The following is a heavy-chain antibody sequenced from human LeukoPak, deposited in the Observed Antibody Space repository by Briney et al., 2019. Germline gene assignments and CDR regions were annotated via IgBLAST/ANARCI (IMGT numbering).Heavy chain of an antibody. CDR3: ARAPLHYYDSSGYPDY. CDR1: GFTFSSYS. J-gene: IGHJ4*02. D-gene: IGHD3-22*01. V-gene: IGHV4-31*02. CDR2: IYYSGST. Sequence: LRLSCAASGFTFSSYSMNWLRQHPGKGLEWIGYIYYSGSTYYNPSLKSRVTISVDTSKNQFSLKLSSVTAADTAVYYCARAPLHYYDSSGYPDYWGQGTLVTVSS.